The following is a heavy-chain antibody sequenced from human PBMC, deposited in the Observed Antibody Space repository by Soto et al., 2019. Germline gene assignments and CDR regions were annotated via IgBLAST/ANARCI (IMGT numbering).Heavy chain of an antibody. CDR1: GGSISSGGYY. V-gene: IGHV4-31*03. CDR2: IYYSGST. J-gene: IGHJ4*02. CDR3: ASVSSWYQNFDY. D-gene: IGHD6-13*01. Sequence: SETLSLTCTVSGGSISSGGYYWSWIRQHPGKGLEWIGYIYYSGSTYYNPSLKSRVTISVDTAKNQFSLKLSSVTAADTAVYYCASVSSWYQNFDYWGQGTLVTVSS.